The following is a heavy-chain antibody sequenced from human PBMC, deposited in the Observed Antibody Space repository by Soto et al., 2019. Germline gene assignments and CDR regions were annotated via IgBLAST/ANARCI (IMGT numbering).Heavy chain of an antibody. D-gene: IGHD7-27*01. V-gene: IGHV3-30*04. Sequence: GGSLRLSCAASGFTFSSYAMHWVRQAPGKGLEWVAVISYDGSNKYYADSVKGRFTISRDNSKNTLYLQMNSLRAEDTAVYYCARDNWGPPDRSAFDYWGQGTLVTVSS. CDR2: ISYDGSNK. CDR3: ARDNWGPPDRSAFDY. CDR1: GFTFSSYA. J-gene: IGHJ4*02.